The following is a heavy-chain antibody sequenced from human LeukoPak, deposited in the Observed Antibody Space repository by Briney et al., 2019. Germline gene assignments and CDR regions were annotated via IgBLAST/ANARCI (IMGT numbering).Heavy chain of an antibody. J-gene: IGHJ4*02. D-gene: IGHD6-13*01. CDR1: GYSISSGYY. Sequence: PSETLSLTCAVSGYSISSGYYWGWIRQPPGKGLEWIGSVYHSGNTFYNPSLRSRVTISVDTSKNQFSLNLNSVTAVDTAVYYCARVPITAAATHFDYWGQGTPVTVSS. CDR3: ARVPITAAATHFDY. V-gene: IGHV4-38-2*01. CDR2: VYHSGNT.